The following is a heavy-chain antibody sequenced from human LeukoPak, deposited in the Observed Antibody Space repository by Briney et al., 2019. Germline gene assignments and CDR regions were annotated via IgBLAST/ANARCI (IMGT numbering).Heavy chain of an antibody. V-gene: IGHV1-18*01. CDR1: GYTFTTHG. CDR3: ARDGYFDL. J-gene: IGHJ2*01. CDR2: ISAHNGNT. Sequence: ASVKVSCKASGYTFTTHGSAWVRQAPGQGLEWMGWISAHNGNTNYAQSLQGGVTMTTDTSTNTAYMELRSLRSDDTAVYYCARDGYFDLWGRGTLVTVSS.